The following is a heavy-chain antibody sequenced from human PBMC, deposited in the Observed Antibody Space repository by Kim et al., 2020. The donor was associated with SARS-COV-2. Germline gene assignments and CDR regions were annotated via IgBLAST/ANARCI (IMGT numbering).Heavy chain of an antibody. CDR3: ARRPPTVKKPYYYYYG. D-gene: IGHD4-4*01. J-gene: IGHJ6*01. Sequence: SETLSLTCTVSGGSISSSSYYWGWIRQPPGKGLEWIGSIYYSGSTYYNPSLKSRVTISVDTSKNQFSLKLSSVTAADTAVYYCARRPPTVKKPYYYYYG. V-gene: IGHV4-39*01. CDR2: IYYSGST. CDR1: GGSISSSSYY.